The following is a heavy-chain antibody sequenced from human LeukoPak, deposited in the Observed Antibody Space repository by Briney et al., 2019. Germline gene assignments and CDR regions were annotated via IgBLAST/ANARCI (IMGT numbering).Heavy chain of an antibody. J-gene: IGHJ4*02. CDR1: GDTFSSYG. CDR2: IIPIVGST. V-gene: IGHV1-69*04. CDR3: ARHYGGLDDY. Sequence: SVKVSCKTSGDTFSSYGISWVRQAPGQGLEWMGRIIPIVGSTNHAEKLQGRVTITADKSTSTVYMELSSLRSEDTAVYYCARHYGGLDDYWGQGTLIIVSS. D-gene: IGHD4-23*01.